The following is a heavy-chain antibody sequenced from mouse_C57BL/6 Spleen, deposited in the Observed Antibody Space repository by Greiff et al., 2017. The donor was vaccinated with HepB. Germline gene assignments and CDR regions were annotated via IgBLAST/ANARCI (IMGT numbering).Heavy chain of an antibody. Sequence: VQLKQSGPELVKPGASVKISCKASGYTFTDYYMNWVKQSHGKSLEWIGDINPNNGGTSYNQKFKGKATLTVDKSSSTAYMERRSLTSEDSAVYYCARRAAVYDGYFYYFDYWGQGTTLTVSS. D-gene: IGHD2-3*01. J-gene: IGHJ2*01. CDR3: ARRAAVYDGYFYYFDY. V-gene: IGHV1-26*01. CDR1: GYTFTDYY. CDR2: INPNNGGT.